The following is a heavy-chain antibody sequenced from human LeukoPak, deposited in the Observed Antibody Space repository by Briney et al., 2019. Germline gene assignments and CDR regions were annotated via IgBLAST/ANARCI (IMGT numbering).Heavy chain of an antibody. CDR2: ISYDGSNK. D-gene: IGHD6-13*01. V-gene: IGHV3-30*04. CDR1: GFTFSSYA. CDR3: ARDGIAAAVEYYFDY. Sequence: GGSLRLSCAASGFTFSSYAMHWVRQAPGKGLEWVAVISYDGSNKYYADSVKGRFTISRDNSKNTLYLQMNSLRAEDTAVYYCARDGIAAAVEYYFDYWGQGTLVTVSS. J-gene: IGHJ4*02.